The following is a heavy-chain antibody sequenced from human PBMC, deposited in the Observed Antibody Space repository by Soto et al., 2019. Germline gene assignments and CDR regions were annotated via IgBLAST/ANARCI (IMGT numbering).Heavy chain of an antibody. CDR3: ARGGGVGVAGSAAFDM. CDR2: INPATGAA. Sequence: QLHLVQSGAVVKKPGASVTVSCSASGYPVTAYYMHWVRQAPGRGLEWMGGINPATGAAKYTQTFQGRVTMARDTATSTVFMGPSGLESGDTAVFYCARGGGVGVAGSAAFDMWGQGTLVTVSS. D-gene: IGHD3-3*01. V-gene: IGHV1-2*02. J-gene: IGHJ3*02. CDR1: GYPVTAYY.